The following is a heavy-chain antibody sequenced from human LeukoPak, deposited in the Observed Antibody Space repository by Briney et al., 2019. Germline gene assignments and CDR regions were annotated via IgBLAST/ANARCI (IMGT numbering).Heavy chain of an antibody. J-gene: IGHJ5*02. CDR1: GFTFSSYE. CDR2: ISSSGSTI. Sequence: PGGSLGLSYAASGFTFSSYEMNWVRQAPGKGLEWVSYISSSGSTIYYADSVKGRFTISRDNAKNSLYLQMNSLRAEDTAVYYCARDEAGNWFDPWGQGTLVTVSS. V-gene: IGHV3-48*03. CDR3: ARDEAGNWFDP. D-gene: IGHD6-19*01.